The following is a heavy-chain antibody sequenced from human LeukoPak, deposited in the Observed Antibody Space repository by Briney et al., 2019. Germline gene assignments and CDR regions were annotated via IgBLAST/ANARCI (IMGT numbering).Heavy chain of an antibody. CDR2: ISGSGGST. J-gene: IGHJ4*02. CDR1: GFTFSSYA. D-gene: IGHD5-12*01. V-gene: IGHV3-23*01. CDR3: AKDLATPSGGTFDY. Sequence: GGSLRLSRAASGFTFSSYAMSWVRQAPGKGLEGVSAISGSGGSTYYADSVKGRFTISRDNSKNTLYLQMNSLRAEDTAVYYCAKDLATPSGGTFDYWGQGTLVTVSS.